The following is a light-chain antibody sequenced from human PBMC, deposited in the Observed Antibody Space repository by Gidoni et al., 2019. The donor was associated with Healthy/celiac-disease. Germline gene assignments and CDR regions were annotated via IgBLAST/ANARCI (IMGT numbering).Light chain of an antibody. CDR2: DAS. CDR1: QDISNY. Sequence: DSQMTQSPSSLSASVGDRVTITFQASQDISNYLNWYQQKPGKAPKLLLYDASNLETGVPTRFSGSGSGTDFTFTISSLQPEDIATYYCQQYDNLPITFGQGTRLEIK. CDR3: QQYDNLPIT. V-gene: IGKV1-33*01. J-gene: IGKJ5*01.